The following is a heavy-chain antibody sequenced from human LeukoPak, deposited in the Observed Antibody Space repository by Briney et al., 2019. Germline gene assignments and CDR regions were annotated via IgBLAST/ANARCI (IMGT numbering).Heavy chain of an antibody. CDR1: GFTFTDYY. J-gene: IGHJ6*03. D-gene: IGHD1-26*01. Sequence: KPGGSLRLSCAASGFTFTDYYMSWIRQAPGKGLEWLSYISSSGSTIYYADSVKGRFTISRDNAKNSLYLQMNSLGPEDTAVYYCARDPYSGNYGNYYYYYMDVWGKGTTVTISS. CDR2: ISSSGSTI. CDR3: ARDPYSGNYGNYYYYYMDV. V-gene: IGHV3-11*04.